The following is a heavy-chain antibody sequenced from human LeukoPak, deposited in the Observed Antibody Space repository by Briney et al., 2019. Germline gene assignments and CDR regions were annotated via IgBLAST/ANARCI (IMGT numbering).Heavy chain of an antibody. CDR1: GFSLSNARMG. CDR2: IFSNDEK. CDR3: ARIETLAYCGGGCYHYDAFDI. V-gene: IGHV2-26*01. D-gene: IGHD2-21*01. J-gene: IGHJ3*02. Sequence: GPVLVKPTETFTLTCTVSGFSLSNARMGVSWIRQPPGKALEWLAHIFSNDEKSYNTSLKTRLTISKDTSKSQVVLTMTNMDPVDTATYYCARIETLAYCGGGCYHYDAFDIWGQGTMVTVSS.